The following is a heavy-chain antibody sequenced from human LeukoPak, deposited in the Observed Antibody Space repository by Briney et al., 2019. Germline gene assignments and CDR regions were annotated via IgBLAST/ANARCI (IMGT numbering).Heavy chain of an antibody. CDR1: GFTFSSYS. CDR2: ISSSSSYI. V-gene: IGHV3-21*01. Sequence: PGGSLRLSCAASGFTFSSYSTNWVRQAPGKGLEWASSISSSSSYIYYADSVKGRFTISRDNAKNSLYLQMSSLRAEDTAVYYCARTGYSYGYPFDYWGQGTLVTVSS. J-gene: IGHJ4*02. D-gene: IGHD5-18*01. CDR3: ARTGYSYGYPFDY.